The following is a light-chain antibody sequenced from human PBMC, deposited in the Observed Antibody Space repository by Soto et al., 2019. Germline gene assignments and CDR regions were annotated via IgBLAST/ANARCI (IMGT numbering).Light chain of an antibody. CDR2: AAS. CDR1: QSISNS. J-gene: IGKJ5*01. V-gene: IGKV1-39*01. Sequence: DIQMTQSPSSLSASVGDRVTITCRASQSISNSLNWYQQKPGRAPKLLIYAASSLQSGVPSRFSGSGSGTDFILTISSLQPEDFATYYCQQSDSTPRDFGQGTRLETK. CDR3: QQSDSTPRD.